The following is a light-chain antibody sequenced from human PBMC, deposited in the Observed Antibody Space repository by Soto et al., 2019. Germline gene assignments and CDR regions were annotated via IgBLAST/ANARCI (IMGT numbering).Light chain of an antibody. J-gene: IGKJ1*01. Sequence: EIVLTQSPATLSVSPGDRATLSCRASQSVASNLAWFQQKPGQTPRLLIYAASTRATGIPARFSGSGSGTDFNLTITSLQSEDFAVYYCQQYYHWPRTFGQGTKVDIK. CDR2: AAS. V-gene: IGKV3-15*01. CDR3: QQYYHWPRT. CDR1: QSVASN.